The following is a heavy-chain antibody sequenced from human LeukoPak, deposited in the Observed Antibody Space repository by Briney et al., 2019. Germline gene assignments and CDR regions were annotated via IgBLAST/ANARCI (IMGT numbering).Heavy chain of an antibody. D-gene: IGHD3-10*01. CDR1: GLTFTSYG. CDR2: IWYDGSNK. Sequence: GGSLRLSCAASGLTFTSYGMHWVRQAPGKGLEWVAVIWYDGSNKYYADSVKGRFTISRDNSKNTLYLQMNSLRAEDTAVYYCARTNGSGSPWVDYWGHGTLVTVSS. CDR3: ARTNGSGSPWVDY. V-gene: IGHV3-33*01. J-gene: IGHJ4*01.